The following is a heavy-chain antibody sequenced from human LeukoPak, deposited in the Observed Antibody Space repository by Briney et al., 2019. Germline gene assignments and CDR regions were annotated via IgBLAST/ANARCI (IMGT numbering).Heavy chain of an antibody. J-gene: IGHJ4*02. CDR3: AREYYYSGTYYLSFFDY. CDR1: GFTFNKYW. Sequence: GGSLRLSCAASGFTFNKYWLTWVRQAPGKGLEWVANINQDDSQIYYLESVEGRFTITRDNAKNSLHLQMNSLRAEDTAVYYCAREYYYSGTYYLSFFDYWGQGTLVTVSS. D-gene: IGHD3-10*01. CDR2: INQDDSQI. V-gene: IGHV3-7*01.